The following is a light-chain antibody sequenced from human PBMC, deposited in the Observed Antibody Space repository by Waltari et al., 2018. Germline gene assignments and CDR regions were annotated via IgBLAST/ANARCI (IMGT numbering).Light chain of an antibody. CDR3: AALDDSLEGWV. J-gene: IGLJ3*02. V-gene: IGLV1-44*01. CDR2: ANN. Sequence: QSVLTQPPSVSGTPGQRVTISCSGSSSNIGSNIVIWYQQLPGTAPKLLIYANNPRPSGFPDRVSVSKSGTSASLAISSLQPEDEADYSCAALDDSLEGWVFGGGTKLTVL. CDR1: SSNIGSNI.